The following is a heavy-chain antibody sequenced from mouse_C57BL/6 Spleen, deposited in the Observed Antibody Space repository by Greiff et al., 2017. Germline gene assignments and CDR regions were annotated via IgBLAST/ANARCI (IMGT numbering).Heavy chain of an antibody. D-gene: IGHD2-3*01. CDR1: GYTFTEYT. CDR3: ARHEEGGWLLPWYFDV. V-gene: IGHV1-62-2*01. J-gene: IGHJ1*03. Sequence: VQLQESGAELVKPGASVKLSCKASGYTFTEYTIHWVKQRSGQGLEWIGWFYPGSGSIKYNEKFKDKATLTADKSSSTVYMELSRLTSEDSAVYFCARHEEGGWLLPWYFDVWGTGTTVTVSS. CDR2: FYPGSGSI.